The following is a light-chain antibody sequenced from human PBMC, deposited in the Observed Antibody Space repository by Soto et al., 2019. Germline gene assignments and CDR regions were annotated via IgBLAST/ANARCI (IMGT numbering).Light chain of an antibody. CDR2: KAS. CDR1: QSINTW. J-gene: IGKJ4*01. CDR3: QQYNSYPVT. V-gene: IGKV1-5*03. Sequence: DIQMTQSPSTLSASVGDRVTITCRASQSINTWLAWYQQKPGKAPKFLIYKASGLASGVPSRFSGSGSGTEFTLTISSLQPDDFATYYCQQYNSYPVTFGGVTKVEIK.